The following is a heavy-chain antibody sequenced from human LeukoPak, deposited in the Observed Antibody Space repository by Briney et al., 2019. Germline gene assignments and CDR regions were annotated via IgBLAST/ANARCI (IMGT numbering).Heavy chain of an antibody. J-gene: IGHJ3*02. CDR3: AKYSGSYFDAFDI. CDR2: IHYSGST. D-gene: IGHD1-26*01. Sequence: SETLSLTCTVSGGSISGDYWSWIRQSPGKGLEWIAYIHYSGSTSYNPSLKSRVTISVDTSKNQFSLRLSSVTAADTAMYYCAKYSGSYFDAFDIWGQGTMVTVSS. CDR1: GGSISGDY. V-gene: IGHV4-59*12.